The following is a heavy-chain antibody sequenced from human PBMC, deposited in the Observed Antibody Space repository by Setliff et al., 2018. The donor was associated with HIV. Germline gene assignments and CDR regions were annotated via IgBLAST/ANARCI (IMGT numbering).Heavy chain of an antibody. CDR2: IYTSGSA. CDR1: GGSVSGYK. CDR3: ARVGASGVPSTMDYYYYMDV. D-gene: IGHD3-10*01. V-gene: IGHV4-4*08. J-gene: IGHJ6*03. Sequence: SETLSLTCIVSGGSVSGYKWSWIRQSPGKGLEWIGYIYTSGSATYNPSLKSRVTISVDTSRTQFSLKLRSVTAADTAVYYCARVGASGVPSTMDYYYYMDVWGKGTTVTVS.